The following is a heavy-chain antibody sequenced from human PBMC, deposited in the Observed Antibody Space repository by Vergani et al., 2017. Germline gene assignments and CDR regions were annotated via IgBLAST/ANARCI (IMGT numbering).Heavy chain of an antibody. V-gene: IGHV4-39*01. D-gene: IGHD2-15*01. CDR1: GDSVISTDYH. Sequence: LQESGPELVKPPETLSLTCTVSGDSVISTDYHWGWIRQRPGKGLEWVGSMDYSGSTSYNPSLERRISISFETPKNQFSLRLTSVTAADTAVYYCASKRGACRAAYCHSYDFWGPGTLVGVSS. J-gene: IGHJ4*02. CDR3: ASKRGACRAAYCHSYDF. CDR2: MDYSGST.